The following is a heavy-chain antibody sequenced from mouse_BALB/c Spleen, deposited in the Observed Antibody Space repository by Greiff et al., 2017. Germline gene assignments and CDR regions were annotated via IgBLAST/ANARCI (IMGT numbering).Heavy chain of an antibody. V-gene: IGHV2-9*02. Sequence: VKLMESGPGLVAPSQSLSITCTVSGFSLTRYGVHRVRQPPGKGLEWLGVIWAGGSTNYNSALMSRLRISKDNSKSQVFLKMNSLQIDDTAIYYCVRGGIYYGAWFAYWGQVTLVTVSA. D-gene: IGHD2-1*01. CDR3: VRGGIYYGAWFAY. J-gene: IGHJ3*01. CDR1: GFSLTRYG. CDR2: IWAGGST.